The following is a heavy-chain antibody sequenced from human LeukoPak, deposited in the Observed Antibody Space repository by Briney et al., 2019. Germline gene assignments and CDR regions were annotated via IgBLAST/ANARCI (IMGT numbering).Heavy chain of an antibody. D-gene: IGHD6-13*01. CDR2: INPNSGGT. Sequence: ASVKVSCKASGYTFTGYYMNWVRQAPGQGLEWMGWINPNSGGTNYAQKFQGRVTMTRDMSTSTVYMELSSLRSEDTAVYYCARRSSSWHYFDYWGQGTLVTVSS. CDR3: ARRSSSWHYFDY. V-gene: IGHV1-2*02. CDR1: GYTFTGYY. J-gene: IGHJ4*02.